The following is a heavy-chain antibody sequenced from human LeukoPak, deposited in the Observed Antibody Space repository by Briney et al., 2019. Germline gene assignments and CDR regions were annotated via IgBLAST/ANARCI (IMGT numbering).Heavy chain of an antibody. J-gene: IGHJ4*02. V-gene: IGHV3-48*03. Sequence: PGGSLRLSCAASGFTFSSFEMSWVRQAPGTGLEWISYISSSGSTMYYADPVKGHFTTSRDNVKNSLYLQMNSLRAEDTAVYYCARGMRLVRGLMFDYWGQGTLVTVSS. CDR1: GFTFSSFE. CDR3: ARGMRLVRGLMFDY. D-gene: IGHD3-10*01. CDR2: ISSSGSTM.